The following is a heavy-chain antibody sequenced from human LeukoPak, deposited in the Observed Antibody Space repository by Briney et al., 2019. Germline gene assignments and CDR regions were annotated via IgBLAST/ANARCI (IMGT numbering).Heavy chain of an antibody. CDR3: AGYHQGRHIVVVPAAMTENYMDV. CDR1: GGSISSYY. V-gene: IGHV4-4*07. Sequence: SETLSLTCTVSGGSISSYYWSWIRQPAGKGLEWIGRIYTSASTNYNPSLKSRVTMSVDTSKNQFSLKLSSVTAADTAVYYCAGYHQGRHIVVVPAAMTENYMDVWGKGTTVTVSS. CDR2: IYTSAST. D-gene: IGHD2-2*01. J-gene: IGHJ6*03.